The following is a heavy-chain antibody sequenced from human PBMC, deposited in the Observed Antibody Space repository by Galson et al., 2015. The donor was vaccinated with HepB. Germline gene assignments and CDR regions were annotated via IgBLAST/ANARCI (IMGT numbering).Heavy chain of an antibody. J-gene: IGHJ4*02. CDR1: GFTFSNYW. Sequence: SLRLSCAAPGFTFSNYWMNWVRQAPGKGLEWVANIKQDGSEKYYVDSVKGRFTISRDTAKNSLYLQMNSLRAEDTAVYYCARAAYYYGSGNDYNLDYWGQGTLVTVSS. D-gene: IGHD3-10*01. CDR2: IKQDGSEK. V-gene: IGHV3-7*01. CDR3: ARAAYYYGSGNDYNLDY.